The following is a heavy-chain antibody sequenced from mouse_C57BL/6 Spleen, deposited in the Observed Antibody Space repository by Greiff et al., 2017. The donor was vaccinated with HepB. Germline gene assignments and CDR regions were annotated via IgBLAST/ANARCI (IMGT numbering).Heavy chain of an antibody. CDR1: GYTFTSYW. J-gene: IGHJ4*01. D-gene: IGHD2-1*01. CDR2: IHPSDSDT. CDR3: AMGNSYYAMDY. V-gene: IGHV1-74*01. Sequence: QVQLKQPGAELVKPGASVKVSCKASGYTFTSYWMHWVKQRPGQGLEWIGRIHPSDSDTNYNQKFKGKATLTVDKSSSTAYMQLSSLTSEDSAVYYCAMGNSYYAMDYWGQGTSVTVSS.